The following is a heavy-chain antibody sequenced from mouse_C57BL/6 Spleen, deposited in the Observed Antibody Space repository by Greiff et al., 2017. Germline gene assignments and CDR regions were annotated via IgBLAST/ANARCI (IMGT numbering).Heavy chain of an antibody. CDR1: GYTFTSYW. CDR3: ARSSSGFPMDY. Sequence: QVQLQQPGAELVMPGASVKLSCKASGYTFTSYWMPWVKQRPGPGLEWIGEIDPSASYTNYNQKFKCKSTLTVDKSSSTAYMQLSSLTSEDSAVYYCARSSSGFPMDYWGQGTSVTVSS. D-gene: IGHD3-2*02. V-gene: IGHV1-69*01. CDR2: IDPSASYT. J-gene: IGHJ4*01.